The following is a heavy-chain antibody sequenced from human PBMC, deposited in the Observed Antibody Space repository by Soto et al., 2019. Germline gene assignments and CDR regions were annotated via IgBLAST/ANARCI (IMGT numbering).Heavy chain of an antibody. CDR1: GFTFSSYG. CDR2: ISYDGSNK. Sequence: QVQLVESGGGVVQPGRSLRLSCAASGFTFSSYGMHWVRQAPGKGLEWVAVISYDGSNKYYADSVKGRFTISRDNSKNPLYLQMNSLRAEDTAVYYCAKEPLDYWGQGTLVTVSS. V-gene: IGHV3-30*18. CDR3: AKEPLDY. J-gene: IGHJ4*02.